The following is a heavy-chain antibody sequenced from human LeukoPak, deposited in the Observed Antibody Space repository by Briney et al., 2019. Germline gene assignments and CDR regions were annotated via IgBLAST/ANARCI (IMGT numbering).Heavy chain of an antibody. D-gene: IGHD3-9*01. CDR2: IYYSGST. J-gene: IGHJ3*02. V-gene: IGHV4-59*01. Sequence: SETLSLTCTVSGGSISSYYWSWIRQPPGKGLEWSGYIYYSGSTNYNPSLKSRVTISVDTSKNQFSLKLSSVTAADSAVYYCARLQRYFDWDDAFDIWGQGTMVTVSS. CDR3: ARLQRYFDWDDAFDI. CDR1: GGSISSYY.